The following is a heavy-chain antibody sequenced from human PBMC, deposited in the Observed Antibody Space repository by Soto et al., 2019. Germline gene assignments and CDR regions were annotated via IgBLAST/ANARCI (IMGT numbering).Heavy chain of an antibody. CDR3: AKAVCSGGSCYSLVYYYYMDD. V-gene: IGHV3-23*01. D-gene: IGHD2-15*01. J-gene: IGHJ6*03. CDR2: ISGSGGST. Sequence: GGSLRLSCAASGFTFSSYAMSWVRQAPGKGLEWVSAISGSGGSTYYADSVKGRFTISRDNSKNTLYLQMNSLRADDTAVYYCAKAVCSGGSCYSLVYYYYMDDWGKGTTVTVSS. CDR1: GFTFSSYA.